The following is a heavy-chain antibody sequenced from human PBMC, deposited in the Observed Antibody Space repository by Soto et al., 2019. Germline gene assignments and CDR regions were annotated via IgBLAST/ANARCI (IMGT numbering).Heavy chain of an antibody. Sequence: SQTLSLTCVISGDSVSSNSAAWNWIRQSPSRGLEWLGRTYYRSKWYNDYAVSVKSRITINPDTSKNQFSLQLNSVTPEDTAVYYCARDRSIAAAGGAWYYFDYWGQGTLVTVSS. J-gene: IGHJ4*02. CDR3: ARDRSIAAAGGAWYYFDY. CDR2: TYYRSKWYN. V-gene: IGHV6-1*01. D-gene: IGHD6-13*01. CDR1: GDSVSSNSAA.